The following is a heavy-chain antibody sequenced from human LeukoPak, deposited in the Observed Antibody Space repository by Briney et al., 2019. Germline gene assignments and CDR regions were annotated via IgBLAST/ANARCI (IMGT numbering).Heavy chain of an antibody. CDR1: GFTFSSYT. Sequence: GGSLSLSCAASGFTFSSYTVAWVRQAPGKGREWLSGISGRGGITYYADSVKGRFTISRDDSKDTLYLQMNSLRPEDTAKYFCAKDFVHFDSRGYYFDYWGRGTVVTVSS. J-gene: IGHJ4*02. CDR3: AKDFVHFDSRGYYFDY. D-gene: IGHD3-9*01. CDR2: ISGRGGIT. V-gene: IGHV3-23*01.